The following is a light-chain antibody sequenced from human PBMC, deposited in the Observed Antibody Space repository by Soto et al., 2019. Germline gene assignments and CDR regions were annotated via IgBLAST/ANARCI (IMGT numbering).Light chain of an antibody. Sequence: IQLTQSPSSLSASVGDRVTITCRANQGISSYLAWYQQKPGKAPKLLIYAASTLQSGVPSRFSGIGFGTDFTLTISSLQPEDFATYYCQQLNDYPITFGQGTRLEIK. J-gene: IGKJ5*01. CDR2: AAS. V-gene: IGKV1-9*01. CDR1: QGISSY. CDR3: QQLNDYPIT.